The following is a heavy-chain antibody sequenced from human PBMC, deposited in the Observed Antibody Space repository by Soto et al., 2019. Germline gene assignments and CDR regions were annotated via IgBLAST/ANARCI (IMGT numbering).Heavy chain of an antibody. D-gene: IGHD3-9*01. V-gene: IGHV1-18*01. CDR3: ARDRRSSYDILTGYYSGSWFDP. CDR2: ISAYNGNT. Sequence: GASVKVSCKASGYTFTSYGISWVRQAPGQGLEWMGWISAYNGNTNYAQKLQGRVTMTTDTSTSTAYMELRSLRSDDTAVYYCARDRRSSYDILTGYYSGSWFDPWRQGTLVTVSS. CDR1: GYTFTSYG. J-gene: IGHJ5*02.